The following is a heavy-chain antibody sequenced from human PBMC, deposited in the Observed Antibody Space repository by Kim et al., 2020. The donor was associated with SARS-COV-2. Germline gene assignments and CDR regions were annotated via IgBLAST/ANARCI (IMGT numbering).Heavy chain of an antibody. V-gene: IGHV4-34*01. J-gene: IGHJ4*02. CDR2: INHSGST. Sequence: SETLSLTCAVYGGSFSGYYWSWIRQPPGKGLEWIGEINHSGSTNYNPSLKSRVTISVDTSKNQFSLKLSSVTAADTAVYYCARRGVRNYYGSGSRFDYWGQGTLVTVSS. D-gene: IGHD3-10*01. CDR3: ARRGVRNYYGSGSRFDY. CDR1: GGSFSGYY.